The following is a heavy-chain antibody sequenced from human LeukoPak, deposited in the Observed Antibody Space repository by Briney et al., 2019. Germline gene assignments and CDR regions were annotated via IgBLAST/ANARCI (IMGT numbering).Heavy chain of an antibody. CDR1: GFTFSDNG. CDR2: TRYDESKT. D-gene: IGHD1-26*01. J-gene: IGHJ4*02. CDR3: AKARYSGSPALDF. Sequence: GGSLRLSCAASGFTFSDNGMHWVRQTPGKGLEWVAFTRYDESKTFYGDSVRGRFTISRDNSKNTLYLQMNSLTTDDSAVYYCAKARYSGSPALDFWGQGTLVSVSS. V-gene: IGHV3-30*02.